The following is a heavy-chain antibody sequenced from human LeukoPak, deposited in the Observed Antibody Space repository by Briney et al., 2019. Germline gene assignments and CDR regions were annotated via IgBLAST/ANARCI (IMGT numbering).Heavy chain of an antibody. CDR1: GFTFSSYW. D-gene: IGHD5-18*01. Sequence: PGGSLRFSCAASGFTFSSYWMHWVRQAPGKGLVWVSRVISDGSGTLYADSVKGRFTISRDNAKNTLYLQMNSLRAEDTAVYYCTRSSAYSYGLSWGQGTLVTVSS. J-gene: IGHJ4*02. CDR3: TRSSAYSYGLS. V-gene: IGHV3-74*01. CDR2: VISDGSGT.